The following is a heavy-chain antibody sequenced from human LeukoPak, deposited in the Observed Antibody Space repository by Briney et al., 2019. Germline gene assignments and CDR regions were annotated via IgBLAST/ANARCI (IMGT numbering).Heavy chain of an antibody. CDR1: GFSFSTYW. V-gene: IGHV3-7*01. CDR2: MKQDGSEK. J-gene: IGHJ4*02. Sequence: GGSLRLSCAASGFSFSTYWMTWVRQAPGKGLEWVANMKQDGSEKYYVDSVKGRFAISRDNAKNSLYLEMNSLRAEDTAMYYCARDRRDGYNVLDYWGQGTLVTVSS. CDR3: ARDRRDGYNVLDY. D-gene: IGHD5-24*01.